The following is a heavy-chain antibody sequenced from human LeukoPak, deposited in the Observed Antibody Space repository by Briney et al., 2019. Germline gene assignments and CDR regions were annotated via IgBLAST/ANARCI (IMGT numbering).Heavy chain of an antibody. D-gene: IGHD3-10*01. V-gene: IGHV3-15*01. Sequence: PGGSLGLSCAASGFTFSNAWMSWVRQAPGKGLEWVGHIKSKIDGETTGYAAPVKGRFTISRDDSKNMLYLQMNSLKTEDTAVYYCTTELGLSFGVRYFDHWGQGTSATVSS. J-gene: IGHJ4*02. CDR2: IKSKIDGETT. CDR1: GFTFSNAW. CDR3: TTELGLSFGVRYFDH.